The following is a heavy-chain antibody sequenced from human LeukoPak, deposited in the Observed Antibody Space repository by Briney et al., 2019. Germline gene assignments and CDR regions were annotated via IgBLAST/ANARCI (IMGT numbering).Heavy chain of an antibody. CDR1: GYTFTSYG. CDR2: ISAYNGNT. CDR3: ARSRRGYGDYRYDAFDI. V-gene: IGHV1-18*01. Sequence: ASVKVSCKASGYTFTSYGIRWVRQAPGQGLAWVGWISAYNGNTNYAQKLQGRVTMTTDTSTSTAYMELRSLRSDDTAVYYCARSRRGYGDYRYDAFDIWGQGTMVTVSS. D-gene: IGHD4-17*01. J-gene: IGHJ3*02.